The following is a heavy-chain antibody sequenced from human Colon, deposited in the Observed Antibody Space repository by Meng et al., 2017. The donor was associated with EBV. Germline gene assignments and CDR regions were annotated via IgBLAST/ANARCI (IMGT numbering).Heavy chain of an antibody. CDR3: ARGDGSGSGNWFDP. CDR2: INHSGST. D-gene: IGHD3-10*01. V-gene: IGHV4-34*01. CDR1: CGSFSGYY. J-gene: IGHJ5*02. Sequence: QHQEGGVGPLWAPGTPPLPCVVYCGSFSGYYWSWIRQPPGKGLEWIGEINHSGSTPYNPSLKSRLTISVDTSKNQFLLKLSSVTAADTAVYYCARGDGSGSGNWFDPWGQGTLVTVSS.